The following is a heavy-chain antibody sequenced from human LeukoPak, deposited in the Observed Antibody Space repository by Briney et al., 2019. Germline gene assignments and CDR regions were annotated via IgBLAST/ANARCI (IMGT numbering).Heavy chain of an antibody. V-gene: IGHV3-15*01. CDR3: TYYYDSSGDRPYFDY. D-gene: IGHD3-22*01. CDR1: GFTFSNAW. J-gene: IGHJ4*02. Sequence: GGSLRLSCAVSGFTFSNAWMSWVRQAPGKGLEWVGRIKSKADGETTDYAAPVKGRFTISRDDSKNTLYLQVNSLKTEDTAVYYCTYYYDSSGDRPYFDYWGQGVLVTVSS. CDR2: IKSKADGETT.